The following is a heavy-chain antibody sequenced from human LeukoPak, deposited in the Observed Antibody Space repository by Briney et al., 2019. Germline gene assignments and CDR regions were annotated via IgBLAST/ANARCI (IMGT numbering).Heavy chain of an antibody. D-gene: IGHD1-26*01. CDR1: GFTFSDYY. J-gene: IGHJ4*02. V-gene: IGHV3-11*06. CDR2: ISSSSSYT. CDR3: ARDYGAVAATRATGY. Sequence: GGSLRLSCAASGFTFSDYYMSWIRQAPGKGLEWVSYISSSSSYTNYADSVKGRYTISRDNAENSLYLQMNSLRAEDTAVYYCARDYGAVAATRATGYWGQGTLVTVSS.